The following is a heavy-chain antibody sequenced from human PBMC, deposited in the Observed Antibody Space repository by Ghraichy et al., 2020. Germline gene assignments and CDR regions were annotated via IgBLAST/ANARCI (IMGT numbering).Heavy chain of an antibody. J-gene: IGHJ4*02. Sequence: ETLSLTCAVYGGSFSGYYWSWIRQPPGKGLEWIGEINHSGSTNYNPSLKSRVTISVDTSKNQFSLKLSSVTAADTAVYYCARGLTWSRAYDFGGQGTLVTVSS. CDR1: GGSFSGYY. CDR3: ARGLTWSRAYDF. V-gene: IGHV4-34*01. D-gene: IGHD3-3*01. CDR2: INHSGST.